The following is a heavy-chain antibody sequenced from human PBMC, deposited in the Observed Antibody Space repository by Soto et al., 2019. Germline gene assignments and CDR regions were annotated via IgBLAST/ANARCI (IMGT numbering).Heavy chain of an antibody. D-gene: IGHD6-13*01. V-gene: IGHV3-9*01. CDR3: AKALGTSSWGSDYYYYMDV. CDR1: GFTFDDYA. CDR2: ISWNSGSI. Sequence: EVQLVESGGGLVQPGRSLRLSCAASGFTFDDYAMHWVRQAPGKGLEWVSGISWNSGSIGYADSVKGRFTISRDNAKNSLYLQMNSLRAEDTALYYCAKALGTSSWGSDYYYYMDVWGKGTTVTVSS. J-gene: IGHJ6*03.